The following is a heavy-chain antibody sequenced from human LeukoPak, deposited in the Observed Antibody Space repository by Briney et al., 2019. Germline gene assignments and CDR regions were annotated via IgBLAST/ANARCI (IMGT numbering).Heavy chain of an antibody. D-gene: IGHD3-22*01. Sequence: SETLSLTCSVSGDSISNYYWSWIRQPPGKGLEWIGYIYYSGSTNYSPSLKSRVSISVDTSKNQFSLKLSSVTAADTAVYYCAREAYDSSGYSYYFDYWGQGTLVTVSS. CDR3: AREAYDSSGYSYYFDY. CDR1: GDSISNYY. J-gene: IGHJ4*02. V-gene: IGHV4-59*01. CDR2: IYYSGST.